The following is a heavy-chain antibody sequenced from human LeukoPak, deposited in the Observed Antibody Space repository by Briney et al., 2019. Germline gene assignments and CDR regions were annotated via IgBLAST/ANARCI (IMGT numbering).Heavy chain of an antibody. J-gene: IGHJ4*02. Sequence: GGSQRLSCAASGFTFSSYAMSWVRQAPGKGLEWVSSISGSDGTTYYADSVKGRFTISRDNSKYTLSLQMNSLRAEDTAVYYCAASSGYYYTAFRYWGQGTLVTVSS. CDR3: AASSGYYYTAFRY. CDR1: GFTFSSYA. V-gene: IGHV3-23*01. D-gene: IGHD3-22*01. CDR2: ISGSDGTT.